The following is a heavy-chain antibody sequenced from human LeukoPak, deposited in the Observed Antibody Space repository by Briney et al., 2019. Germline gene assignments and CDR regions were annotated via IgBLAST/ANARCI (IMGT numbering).Heavy chain of an antibody. Sequence: ASVKVSCKASGYTFTSYGISWVRQAPGQGLEWMGWISAYNGNTNYAQKLQGRVTMTTDTSTSTAYMELRSLRSDDTAVYYCARYLFNGGYVNWFDPWGQGTLVTVST. CDR2: ISAYNGNT. CDR3: ARYLFNGGYVNWFDP. CDR1: GYTFTSYG. D-gene: IGHD5-12*01. V-gene: IGHV1-18*04. J-gene: IGHJ5*02.